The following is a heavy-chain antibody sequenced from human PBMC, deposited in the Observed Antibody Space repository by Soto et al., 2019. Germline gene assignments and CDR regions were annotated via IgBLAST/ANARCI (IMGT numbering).Heavy chain of an antibody. V-gene: IGHV4-4*02. J-gene: IGHJ4*02. CDR2: IYRAWST. CDR3: ASRDQGTSVDY. CDR1: GGSFTSNNW. D-gene: IGHD1-7*01. Sequence: PSETLSRTCAVSGGSFTSNNWWTWVRQPPGPGLEWIGGIYRAWSTNYNPSLKSRVTISRDKSENQLSLKVTSLTAADTAVYYCASRDQGTSVDYWGQGTLVTVS.